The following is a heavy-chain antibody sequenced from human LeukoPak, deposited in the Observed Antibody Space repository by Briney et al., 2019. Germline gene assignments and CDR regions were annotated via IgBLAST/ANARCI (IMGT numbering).Heavy chain of an antibody. CDR3: ARENCSSTSCRYQSAFDI. CDR2: ISYDGSNK. Sequence: PGRSLRLSCAASGFTFSSYAMHWVRQAPGKGLEWVAVISYDGSNKYYADSVKGRFTISRDNSKNTLYLQMNSLRAEDTAVYYCARENCSSTSCRYQSAFDIWGQGTMVTVSS. V-gene: IGHV3-30*04. CDR1: GFTFSSYA. D-gene: IGHD2-2*01. J-gene: IGHJ3*02.